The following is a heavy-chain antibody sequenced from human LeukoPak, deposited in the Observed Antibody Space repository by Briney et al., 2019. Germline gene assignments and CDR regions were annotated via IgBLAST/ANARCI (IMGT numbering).Heavy chain of an antibody. V-gene: IGHV1-18*01. CDR3: ARGLPAMANDY. J-gene: IGHJ4*02. CDR1: GYTFTSYA. D-gene: IGHD5-18*01. CDR2: ISAYNGNT. Sequence: GASVKVSCKASGYTFTSYAMNWVRQAPGKGLEWMGWISAYNGNTNYAQNLQGRVTMTTDTSTSTAYMELRSLRSDDTAVYYCARGLPAMANDYWGQGTLVTVSS.